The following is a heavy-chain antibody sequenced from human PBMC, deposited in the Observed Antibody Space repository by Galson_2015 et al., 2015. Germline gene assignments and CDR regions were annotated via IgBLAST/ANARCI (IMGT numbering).Heavy chain of an antibody. J-gene: IGHJ4*02. CDR3: AKNRGQKIAAAGD. Sequence: GSGGSTYYADSVKGRFTISRDNSKNTLYLQMNSLRAEDTAVYYCAKNRGQKIAAAGDWGQGTLVTVSS. CDR2: GSGGST. D-gene: IGHD6-13*01. V-gene: IGHV3-23*01.